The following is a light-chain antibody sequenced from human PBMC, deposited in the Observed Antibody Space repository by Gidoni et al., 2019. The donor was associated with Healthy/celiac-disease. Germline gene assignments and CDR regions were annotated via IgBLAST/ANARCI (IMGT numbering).Light chain of an antibody. Sequence: DLQMTQSPSSLSASVGDRVTITCRASQSISSYLNWYQQKPGKAPKLLIYAASSLQSGVPSRFSGSGSGTDFTLTISSLQPEDFATYYCQQSYRTPSITFGQGTRLEMK. CDR2: AAS. CDR3: QQSYRTPSIT. CDR1: QSISSY. V-gene: IGKV1-39*01. J-gene: IGKJ5*01.